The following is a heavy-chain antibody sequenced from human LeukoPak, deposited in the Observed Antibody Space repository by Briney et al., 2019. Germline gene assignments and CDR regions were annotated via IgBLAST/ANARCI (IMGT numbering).Heavy chain of an antibody. Sequence: ASVKVSCKASGGTFRSFAINWVRQAPGKGLEWMGGIIPMINTPKYAQRFQGRVLITADESTSTGYMEVSSLRSEDTAVYYCAIFQGTYGDNDNDFWGQGTLVTVSS. CDR3: AIFQGTYGDNDNDF. J-gene: IGHJ4*02. CDR2: IIPMINTP. CDR1: GGTFRSFA. D-gene: IGHD4-17*01. V-gene: IGHV1-69*13.